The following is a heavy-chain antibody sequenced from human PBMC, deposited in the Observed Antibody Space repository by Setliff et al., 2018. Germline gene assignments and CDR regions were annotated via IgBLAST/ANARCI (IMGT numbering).Heavy chain of an antibody. J-gene: IGHJ4*02. Sequence: PSETLSLTCTVSGGSISDNGFFWGWVRQPPGMGLEWIGKIYFGGNTYFNPSFKSRVTMSIDTSNSQFSLELRSVTAADTAIYYCARGGEGYHSASWGQGTLVTVSS. CDR1: GGSISDNGFF. D-gene: IGHD1-1*01. V-gene: IGHV4-39*07. CDR2: IYFGGNT. CDR3: ARGGEGYHSAS.